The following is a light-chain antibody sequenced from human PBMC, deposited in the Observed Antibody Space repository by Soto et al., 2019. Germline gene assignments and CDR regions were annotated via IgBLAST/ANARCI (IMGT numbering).Light chain of an antibody. CDR2: EVS. CDR1: SSDVGAYDF. J-gene: IGLJ1*01. Sequence: QSVLTQPASVSGSPGQSIAISCTGTSSDVGAYDFVSWYQQHPDKAPKLMIYEVSHRPSGVSYRFSGSKSVNTATLTFSGLQAEDEADYYCSSYTTSSTRVFGTGTKVTVL. CDR3: SSYTTSSTRV. V-gene: IGLV2-14*03.